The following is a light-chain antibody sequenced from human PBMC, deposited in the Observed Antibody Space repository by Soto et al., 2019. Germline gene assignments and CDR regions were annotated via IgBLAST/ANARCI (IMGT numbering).Light chain of an antibody. Sequence: DIPLTQSPSSLSASVGDRVTFTCRASQDISHFLAWYQQRPGEVPRLLIYGASTLQSGVSSRFSGSGFGTDFTLTIASLQPEDVATYYCQKYNKDSPATFGPRTKVEIK. V-gene: IGKV1-27*01. J-gene: IGKJ1*01. CDR2: GAS. CDR1: QDISHF. CDR3: QKYNKDSPAT.